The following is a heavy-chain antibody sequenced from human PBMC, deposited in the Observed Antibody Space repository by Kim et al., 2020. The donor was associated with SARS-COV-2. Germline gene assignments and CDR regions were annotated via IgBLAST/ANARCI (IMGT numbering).Heavy chain of an antibody. V-gene: IGHV1-46*01. CDR1: GYTFTSYY. D-gene: IGHD3-10*01. CDR3: ARDITRLLWFGDHQPRTRWFDP. Sequence: ASVKVSCKASGYTFTSYYMHWVRQAPGQGLEWMGIINPSGGSTSYAQKFQGRVTMTRDTSTSTVYMELSSLRSEDTAVYYCARDITRLLWFGDHQPRTRWFDPWGQGTLVTVSS. J-gene: IGHJ5*02. CDR2: INPSGGST.